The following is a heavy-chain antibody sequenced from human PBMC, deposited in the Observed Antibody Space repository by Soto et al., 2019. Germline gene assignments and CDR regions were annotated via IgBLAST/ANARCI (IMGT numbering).Heavy chain of an antibody. V-gene: IGHV3-7*03. CDR3: ARGGYYFDY. CDR2: IKQDGSEK. Sequence: PGGSLRLSCAASGFKFGDFTMHWVRQAPGEGLEWVANIKQDGSEKYYVDSVKGRFTISRDNAKNSLYLQMNSLRAEDTAVYYCARGGYYFDYWGQGTLVTVSS. CDR1: GFKFGDFT. J-gene: IGHJ4*02.